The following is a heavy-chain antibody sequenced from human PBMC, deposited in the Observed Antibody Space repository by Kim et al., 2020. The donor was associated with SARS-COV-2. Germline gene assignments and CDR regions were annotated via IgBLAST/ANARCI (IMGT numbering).Heavy chain of an antibody. CDR3: AKGKNWNDEWQAFDI. J-gene: IGHJ3*02. CDR1: GFTFGDYA. V-gene: IGHV3-9*01. Sequence: GGSLRLSCAASGFTFGDYAMHWVRQAPGKGLEWVSGISWNSGSIGYADSVKGRFTISRDNAKNSLYLQMNSLRAEDTALYYCAKGKNWNDEWQAFDIWGQGTMVTVSS. CDR2: ISWNSGSI. D-gene: IGHD1-1*01.